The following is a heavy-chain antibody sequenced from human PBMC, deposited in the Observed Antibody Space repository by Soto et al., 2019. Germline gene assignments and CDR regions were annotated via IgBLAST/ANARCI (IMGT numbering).Heavy chain of an antibody. CDR1: GGTFSSYT. D-gene: IGHD2-8*01. J-gene: IGHJ5*02. CDR2: IIPILGIA. Sequence: SVKVSCKASGGTFSSYTISWVRQAPGQGLEWMGRIIPILGIANYAQKFQGRVTITADKSTSTAYMELSSLRSEDTAVYYCASGPLDCTNGVCYLNWFDPWGQGTLVTVSS. CDR3: ASGPLDCTNGVCYLNWFDP. V-gene: IGHV1-69*02.